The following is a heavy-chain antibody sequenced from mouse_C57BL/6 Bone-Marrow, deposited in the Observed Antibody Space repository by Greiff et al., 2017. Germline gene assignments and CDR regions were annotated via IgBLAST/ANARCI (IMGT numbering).Heavy chain of an antibody. Sequence: EVQLQQSGAELVRPGASVKLSCTASGFNIKDDYMPWVKQRPEQGLEWIGWIDPENGDTEYASKFQGKATITADTSSNTAYLQLSSLTSEDTAVYYCTTGRRVDYWGQGTTLTVSS. V-gene: IGHV14-4*01. CDR1: GFNIKDDY. CDR3: TTGRRVDY. J-gene: IGHJ2*01. CDR2: IDPENGDT.